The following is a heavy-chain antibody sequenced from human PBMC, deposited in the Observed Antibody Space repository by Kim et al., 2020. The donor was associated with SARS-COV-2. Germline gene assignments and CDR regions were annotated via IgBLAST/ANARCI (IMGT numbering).Heavy chain of an antibody. Sequence: GGSLRLSCAASGFTFSDHYMDWVRQAPGKGLEWVGRIRRKVNGYSTEYATSVKARFRISRDDSQNSLYLQMNSLKREDTAGYYCARIGGGVRGHYGMDVWGQGTTVTVSS. CDR1: GFTFSDHY. J-gene: IGHJ6*02. CDR2: IRRKVNGYST. CDR3: ARIGGGVRGHYGMDV. D-gene: IGHD3-16*01. V-gene: IGHV3-72*01.